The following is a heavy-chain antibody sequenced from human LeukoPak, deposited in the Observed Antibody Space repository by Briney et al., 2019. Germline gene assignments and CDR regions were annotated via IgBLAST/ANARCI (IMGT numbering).Heavy chain of an antibody. CDR1: GGSISSGGYS. CDR3: AGPRPSMDV. J-gene: IGHJ6*02. V-gene: IGHV4-30-2*01. Sequence: TSETLSLTCAVSGGSISSGGYSWSWIRQPPGNGLEWIGYIYHSGSTYYNPSLKSRVTISVDRSKNQFSLKLSSVTAADTAVYYCAGPRPSMDVWGQGTTVTVSS. CDR2: IYHSGST. D-gene: IGHD6-6*01.